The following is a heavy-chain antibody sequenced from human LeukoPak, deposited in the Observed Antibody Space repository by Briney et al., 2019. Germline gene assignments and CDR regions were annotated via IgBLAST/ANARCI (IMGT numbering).Heavy chain of an antibody. Sequence: LRLSCTASGFTFSDYAMSWFRQPPGKGLEWIGEINHSGSTNYNPSLKSRVTISVDTSKNQFSLKLSSVTAADTAVYYCARDFSPRRYNWNYEGAFDIWGQGTMVTVSS. V-gene: IGHV4-34*01. J-gene: IGHJ3*02. D-gene: IGHD1-7*01. CDR2: INHSGST. CDR1: GFTFSDYA. CDR3: ARDFSPRRYNWNYEGAFDI.